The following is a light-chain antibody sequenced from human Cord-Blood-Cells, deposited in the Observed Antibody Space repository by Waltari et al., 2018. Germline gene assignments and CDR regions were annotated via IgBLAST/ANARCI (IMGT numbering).Light chain of an antibody. CDR1: SSAVGGYNY. CDR2: EVS. J-gene: IGLJ3*02. V-gene: IGLV2-8*01. CDR3: SSYAGSNKV. Sequence: QSALTQPPSASGSPGQSVTISCTGTSSAVGGYNYVSWYQQHPGKAPKLMIYEVSKRPSGVPGRFSGSKSGNTASLTVSGLQAEDEADYYCSSYAGSNKVFGGGTKLTVL.